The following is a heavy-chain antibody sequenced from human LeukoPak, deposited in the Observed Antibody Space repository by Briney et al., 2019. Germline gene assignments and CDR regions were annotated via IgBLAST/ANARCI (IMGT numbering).Heavy chain of an antibody. Sequence: SETLSLTCNVSGGSITTYYWTWIRQPPGKGLEWIGDIYYSGSTNYNPSLKSRVTISVDTSKSQFSLKLSSVTAADTAVYYCARERHGHPFDCWGQGALVTVSS. CDR3: ARERHGHPFDC. CDR1: GGSITTYY. CDR2: IYYSGST. J-gene: IGHJ4*02. V-gene: IGHV4-59*01.